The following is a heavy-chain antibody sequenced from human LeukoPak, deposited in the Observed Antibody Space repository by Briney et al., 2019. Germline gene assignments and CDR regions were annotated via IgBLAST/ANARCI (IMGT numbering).Heavy chain of an antibody. CDR3: AKGKAVAGNFDY. J-gene: IGHJ4*02. D-gene: IGHD6-19*01. V-gene: IGHV3-30*18. Sequence: GGSLRLSRAASGFTFSSYGMHWVRQAPGKGLEWVAVISYDGSNKYYADSVKGRFTISRDNSKNTLYLQMNSLRAEDTAVYYCAKGKAVAGNFDYWGQGTLVTVSS. CDR2: ISYDGSNK. CDR1: GFTFSSYG.